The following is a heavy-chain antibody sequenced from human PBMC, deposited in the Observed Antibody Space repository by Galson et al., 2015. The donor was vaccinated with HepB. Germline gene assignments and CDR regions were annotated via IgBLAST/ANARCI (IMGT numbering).Heavy chain of an antibody. CDR3: ARANHGVVVIPHYFDY. V-gene: IGHV3-30-3*01. J-gene: IGHJ4*02. D-gene: IGHD3-22*01. CDR1: GFTFSSYA. CDR2: ISYVGSNK. Sequence: SLRLSCAASGFTFSSYAMHWVRQAPGKGLEWVAVISYVGSNKYYADSVKGRFTISRDNSKNTLYLQMNSLRAEDTAVYYCARANHGVVVIPHYFDYWGQGTLVTVSS.